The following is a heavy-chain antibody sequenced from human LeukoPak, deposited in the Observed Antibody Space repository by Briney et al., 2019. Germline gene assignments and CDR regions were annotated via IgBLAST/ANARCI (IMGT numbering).Heavy chain of an antibody. D-gene: IGHD3-10*01. J-gene: IGHJ5*02. CDR1: GYTFTGYY. CDR3: ARQTSITMVRGVNWFDP. Sequence: GASVKVSCKASGYTFTGYYMHWVRQAPGQGLEWMGWINPNSGGTNYAQKFQGRVTMTRDTSISIAYMELSRLRSDDTAVYYCARQTSITMVRGVNWFDPWGQGTLVTVSS. V-gene: IGHV1-2*02. CDR2: INPNSGGT.